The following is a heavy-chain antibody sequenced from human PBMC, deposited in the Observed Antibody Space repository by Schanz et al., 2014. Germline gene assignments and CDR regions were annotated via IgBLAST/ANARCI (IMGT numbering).Heavy chain of an antibody. J-gene: IGHJ4*02. CDR2: IWYDGSNK. V-gene: IGHV3-33*01. CDR1: GLIFSSYG. Sequence: QVQMVESGGGVVQPGRSLRLSCAASGLIFSSYGLHWVRQAPGKGLEWVAFIWYDGSNKYYADSVKGRFTISRDNSKNTLYLQMNSLRAEDTAVYYCARANYRRKINFDYWGRGTLVTVSS. D-gene: IGHD3-10*01. CDR3: ARANYRRKINFDY.